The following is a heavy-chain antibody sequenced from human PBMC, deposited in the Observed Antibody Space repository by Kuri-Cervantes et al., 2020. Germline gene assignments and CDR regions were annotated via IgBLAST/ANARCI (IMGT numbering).Heavy chain of an antibody. CDR3: ARGLDV. J-gene: IGHJ6*04. CDR2: ITPIFGTS. V-gene: IGHV1-69*05. CDR1: GGSFSSFA. Sequence: SVKVSCKASGGSFSSFAITWVRQAPGQGLEWVGGITPIFGTSNYAQKFQGRVTMTRNTSISTAYMELSSLRSEDTAVYYCARGLDVWGKGTTVTVSS.